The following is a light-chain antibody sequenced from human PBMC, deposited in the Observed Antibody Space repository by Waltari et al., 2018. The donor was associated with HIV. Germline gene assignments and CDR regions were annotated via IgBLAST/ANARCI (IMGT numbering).Light chain of an antibody. CDR1: SSDVGSYDY. J-gene: IGLJ2*01. Sequence: QSALTQSPSASGSPGQAVTISCSGTSSDVGSYDYVSWYQQYPGKAPKLIIYDIYKRPSGVPHRFSGSKSGNTASLTVSGLQAEDEANYYCAAWDDNLNGLFGGGTKLTVL. CDR3: AAWDDNLNGL. CDR2: DIY. V-gene: IGLV2-8*01.